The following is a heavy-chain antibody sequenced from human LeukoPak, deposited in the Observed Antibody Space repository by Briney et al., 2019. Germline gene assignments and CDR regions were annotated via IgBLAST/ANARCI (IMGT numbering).Heavy chain of an antibody. V-gene: IGHV1-69*05. CDR3: ASVQFYDSSGYYYPEH. CDR2: IIPIFGTA. CDR1: GCTFSSYA. Sequence: SVKVSCKASGCTFSSYAISWVRQAPGQGLEWMGRIIPIFGTANYAQKFQGRVTITTDESTSTAYMELSSLRSEDTAVYYCASVQFYDSSGYYYPEHWGQGTLVTVSS. J-gene: IGHJ1*01. D-gene: IGHD3-22*01.